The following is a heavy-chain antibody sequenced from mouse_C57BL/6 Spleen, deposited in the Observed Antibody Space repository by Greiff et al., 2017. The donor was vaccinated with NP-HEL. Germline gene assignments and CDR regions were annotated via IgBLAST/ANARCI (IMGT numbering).Heavy chain of an antibody. J-gene: IGHJ2*01. CDR1: GYTFTDYE. CDR2: IDPETGGT. CDR3: TRSYGPFDY. D-gene: IGHD2-10*02. V-gene: IGHV1-15*01. Sequence: QVHVKQSGAELVRPGASVTLSCKASGYTFTDYEMHWVKQTPVHGLEWIGAIDPETGGTAYNQKFKGKAILTADKSSSTAYMELRSLTSEDSAVYYCTRSYGPFDYWGQGTTLTVSS.